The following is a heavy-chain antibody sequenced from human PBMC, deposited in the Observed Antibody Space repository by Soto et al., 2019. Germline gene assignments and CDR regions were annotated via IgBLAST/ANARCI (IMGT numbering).Heavy chain of an antibody. CDR1: GFSLSTSGVG. J-gene: IGHJ5*02. Sequence: QITLKESGPTLVKPTQTLTLTCTFSGFSLSTSGVGVGWIRQPPGKALEWLALIYWNDDKRYSPSLKSRLTITKDTSKNQVVLTMTNMDPVDTATYYCAHSITIFGVVIRFLNWFDPWGQGTLVTVSS. CDR2: IYWNDDK. CDR3: AHSITIFGVVIRFLNWFDP. D-gene: IGHD3-3*01. V-gene: IGHV2-5*01.